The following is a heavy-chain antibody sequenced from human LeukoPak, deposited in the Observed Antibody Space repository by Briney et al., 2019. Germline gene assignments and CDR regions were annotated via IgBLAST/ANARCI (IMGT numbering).Heavy chain of an antibody. D-gene: IGHD4-23*01. CDR1: GFTFSDYY. J-gene: IGHJ2*01. V-gene: IGHV3-11*06. CDR3: ARASDYGGAFYWYFDL. Sequence: GGSLRLSCAASGFTFSDYYMSWIRQAPGKGLEWVSYISSSSGYIYYADSVRGRFTISRDNAKNSLYLHMNSLRAEDTAVYYCARASDYGGAFYWYFDLWGRGTLVTVSS. CDR2: ISSSSGYI.